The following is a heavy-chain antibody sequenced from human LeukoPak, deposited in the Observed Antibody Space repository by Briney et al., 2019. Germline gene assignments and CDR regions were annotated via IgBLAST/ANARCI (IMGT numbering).Heavy chain of an antibody. J-gene: IGHJ4*02. Sequence: GGSLRLSCAAPGFTFSSCEMNWVRQAPGKGLEWVSYISNSGSTIYYADSVKGRFTISRDNAKSSLYLQMNSLRAEDTAVYYCARAVYGLDYWGQGTLVTVSS. CDR3: ARAVYGLDY. D-gene: IGHD2-8*01. V-gene: IGHV3-48*03. CDR2: ISNSGSTI. CDR1: GFTFSSCE.